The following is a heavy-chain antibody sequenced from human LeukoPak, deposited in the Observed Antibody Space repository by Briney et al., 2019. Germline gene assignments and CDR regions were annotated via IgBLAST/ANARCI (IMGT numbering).Heavy chain of an antibody. Sequence: SETLSLTCAVYGGSFSGYYWSWIRQPPGKGLEWIGEINHSGSTNYNPSLKSRVTISVDTSKNQFSLKLSSVTAADTAVYYCASSTAVAGFRSQPGYFDYWGQGTLVTVSS. CDR2: INHSGST. D-gene: IGHD6-19*01. J-gene: IGHJ4*02. V-gene: IGHV4-34*01. CDR1: GGSFSGYY. CDR3: ASSTAVAGFRSQPGYFDY.